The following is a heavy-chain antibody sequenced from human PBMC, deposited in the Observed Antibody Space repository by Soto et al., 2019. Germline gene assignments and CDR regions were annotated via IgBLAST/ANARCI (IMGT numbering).Heavy chain of an antibody. Sequence: ASVKVSCKASGYTFLSYGISWVRQAPGQGLEWMGWISAYSGKTDYAQRLQDRVTLTRDTSTNTAYMELKSLRSDDTAVYYCARNPSGSSFDSWGQGTLVTVSS. CDR2: ISAYSGKT. CDR3: ARNPSGSSFDS. V-gene: IGHV1-18*04. D-gene: IGHD1-26*01. J-gene: IGHJ4*02. CDR1: GYTFLSYG.